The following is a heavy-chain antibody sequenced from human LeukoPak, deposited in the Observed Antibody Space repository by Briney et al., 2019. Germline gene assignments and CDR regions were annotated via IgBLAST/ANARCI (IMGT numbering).Heavy chain of an antibody. V-gene: IGHV4-34*01. CDR2: INHSGST. J-gene: IGHJ6*04. D-gene: IGHD3-10*01. CDR3: ARLSMVRARGRPLYYYGMDV. Sequence: SETVSLTCADYGGSFSGYYWSWIRQPPGKGLEWIGEINHSGSTNYNPSLKSRVTISVDTSKNQFSLKLSSVTAADTAVYYCARLSMVRARGRPLYYYGMDVWGKGTTVTVSS. CDR1: GGSFSGYY.